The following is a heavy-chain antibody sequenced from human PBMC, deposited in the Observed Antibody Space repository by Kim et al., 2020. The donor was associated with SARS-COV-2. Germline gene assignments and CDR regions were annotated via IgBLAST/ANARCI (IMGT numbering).Heavy chain of an antibody. Sequence: SETLSLTCTVSGASITSANYFWGWIRQQPGKGLEWIGYMYYSGTPYYNPSLKSRATISRDTSTNTFSLRLTSVTAADTAVYYCAREVDAAGDSDAFDIWGQGTVVTVSS. D-gene: IGHD2-21*02. CDR3: AREVDAAGDSDAFDI. V-gene: IGHV4-31*03. CDR1: GASITSANYF. CDR2: MYYSGTP. J-gene: IGHJ3*02.